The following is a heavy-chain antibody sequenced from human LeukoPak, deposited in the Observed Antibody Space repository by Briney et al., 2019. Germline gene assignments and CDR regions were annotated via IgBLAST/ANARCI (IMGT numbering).Heavy chain of an antibody. CDR3: ARADRSGYFGNVVAFDI. CDR2: IHISGST. CDR1: GGSINSGSYS. V-gene: IGHV4-61*02. D-gene: IGHD3-22*01. Sequence: SQTLSLTCTVSGGSINSGSYSWTCIRQPAGKGLEWIGRIHISGSTDYTPSLKSRVTISVDTSKNQFSLKLSSVTAADTAVYYCARADRSGYFGNVVAFDIWGQGTMVTVSS. J-gene: IGHJ3*02.